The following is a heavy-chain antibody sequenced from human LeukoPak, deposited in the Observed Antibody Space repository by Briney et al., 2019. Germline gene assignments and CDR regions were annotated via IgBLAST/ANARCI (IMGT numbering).Heavy chain of an antibody. CDR1: GFTFGDYA. CDR3: TRDLDDGWSKASGWQRYDAFDI. V-gene: IGHV3-49*03. CDR2: IRSKAYGGTT. D-gene: IGHD3-10*01. J-gene: IGHJ3*02. Sequence: GGSLRLSCTASGFTFGDYAMSWFRQAPGKGPEWVGFIRSKAYGGTTEYAASVKGRFTISRDDSKSIAYLQMNSLKTEDTAVYYCTRDLDDGWSKASGWQRYDAFDIWGQGTMVTVSS.